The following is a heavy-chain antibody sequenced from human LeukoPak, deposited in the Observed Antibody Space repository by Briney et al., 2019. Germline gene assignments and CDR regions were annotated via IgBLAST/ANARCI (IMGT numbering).Heavy chain of an antibody. CDR1: GFTFSNYG. CDR2: IRYDGSKK. V-gene: IGHV3-30*02. CDR3: ARLGYDSSGYYYVGYFDF. J-gene: IGHJ4*02. D-gene: IGHD3-22*01. Sequence: GGSLRLSCAASGFTFSNYGMHWVRQAPGKGLEWVAFIRYDGSKKYYADSVKGRFTISRDNSKNTLYLQMNSLRAEDTAVYYCARLGYDSSGYYYVGYFDFWGQGTLVTVSS.